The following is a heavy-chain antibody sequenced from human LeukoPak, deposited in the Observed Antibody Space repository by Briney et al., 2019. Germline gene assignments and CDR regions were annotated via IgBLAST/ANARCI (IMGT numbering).Heavy chain of an antibody. CDR2: LRTDADKR. Sequence: RGSLRLSCAASRFTFRNYWMHWVRQGPGGGREWVSRLRTDADKRSYAASVRDRFTTSRDNAKNMLYLQMNRLRVEDTAVYYCVRDHYGTNSLDYWGQGTPVTVSS. D-gene: IGHD4/OR15-4a*01. CDR3: VRDHYGTNSLDY. V-gene: IGHV3-74*01. CDR1: RFTFRNYW. J-gene: IGHJ4*02.